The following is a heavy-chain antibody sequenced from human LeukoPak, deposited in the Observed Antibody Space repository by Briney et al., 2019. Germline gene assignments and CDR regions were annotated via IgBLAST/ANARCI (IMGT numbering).Heavy chain of an antibody. J-gene: IGHJ3*02. Sequence: PGGSLRLSCAAAGFAFSSHSMNWVRQAPGKGLEWVSSISSSSTYIYYVDSVKGRFTISRDNAKNSLYLQMNSLRAEDTAVYYCARDRGGYADWNGFDIWGQGTTVTVSS. D-gene: IGHD5-12*01. V-gene: IGHV3-21*01. CDR1: GFAFSSHS. CDR2: ISSSSTYI. CDR3: ARDRGGYADWNGFDI.